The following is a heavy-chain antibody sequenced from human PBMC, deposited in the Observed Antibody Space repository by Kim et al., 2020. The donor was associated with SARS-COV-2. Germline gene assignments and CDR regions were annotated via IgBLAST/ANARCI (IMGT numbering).Heavy chain of an antibody. CDR2: IYTSGST. D-gene: IGHD6-13*01. J-gene: IGHJ5*02. V-gene: IGHV4-4*07. CDR1: GGSISSYY. CDR3: ARDRAAAGWVSWFDP. Sequence: SETLSLTCTVSGGSISSYYWSWIRQPAGKGLEWIGRIYTSGSTNYNPSLKSRVTMSVDTSKNQFSLKLSSVTAADTAVYYCARDRAAAGWVSWFDPWGQGTLVTVSS.